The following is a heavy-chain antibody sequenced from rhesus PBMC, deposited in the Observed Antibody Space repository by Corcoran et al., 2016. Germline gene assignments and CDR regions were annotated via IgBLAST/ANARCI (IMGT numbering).Heavy chain of an antibody. V-gene: IGHV4S9*01. J-gene: IGHJ4*01. CDR3: ARDRDNFWSGYRFDY. Sequence: QVQLQESGPGLVKPSETLSLTCAVSGGSISDSYYWNWIRQPPGTGREWIGNIYGKRASTYNNPSLKSRVTMSKDTSKNQFFLKLSSVTAADTAVYYCARDRDNFWSGYRFDYWGQGVLVTVSS. D-gene: IGHD3-3*01. CDR1: GGSISDSYY. CDR2: IYGKRAST.